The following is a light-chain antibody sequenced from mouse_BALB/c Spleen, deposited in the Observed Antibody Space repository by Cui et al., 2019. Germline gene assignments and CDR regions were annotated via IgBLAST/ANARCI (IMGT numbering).Light chain of an antibody. CDR3: FQGSGYPYT. V-gene: IGKV4-63*01. J-gene: IGKJ2*01. Sequence: ENVLTPSPAIMSASPGEKVTMTSSASSSVSYMHWYQQKSSTSPKLWIYDTSKLASGVPGRFSGSGSGNSYSLTISSMEAEDVATYYCFQGSGYPYTFGGGTKLEIK. CDR2: DTS. CDR1: SSVSY.